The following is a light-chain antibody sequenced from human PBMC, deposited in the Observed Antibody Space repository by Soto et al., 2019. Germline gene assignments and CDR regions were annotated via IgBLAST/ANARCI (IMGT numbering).Light chain of an antibody. CDR3: QQYGSSPGGT. CDR2: VAS. V-gene: IGKV3-20*01. CDR1: QSVSSSY. Sequence: EIVLTQSPGTLSLSPGERATLSCRASQSVSSSYLAWYQQKPGQAPRLLIYVASSRATGIPDRFSGSGSGTDVTLTISRLEPEDFAVYYCQQYGSSPGGTFGPGTKVDIK. J-gene: IGKJ3*01.